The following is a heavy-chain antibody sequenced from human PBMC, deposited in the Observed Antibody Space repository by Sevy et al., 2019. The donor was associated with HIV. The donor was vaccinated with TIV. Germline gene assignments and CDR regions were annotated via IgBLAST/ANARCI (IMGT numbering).Heavy chain of an antibody. CDR3: ARDPRMYGDYLLAYFDY. J-gene: IGHJ4*02. CDR1: GFTPSTYG. V-gene: IGHV3-33*01. Sequence: GGSLRLSCAASGFTPSTYGMHWVRQAPGKGLEWVAVIGYDGNNKDYADSVKGRFTISRDNSKNTLFLQMDSLRAEDTAVYYCARDPRMYGDYLLAYFDYWGQGALVTVSS. D-gene: IGHD2-8*01. CDR2: IGYDGNNK.